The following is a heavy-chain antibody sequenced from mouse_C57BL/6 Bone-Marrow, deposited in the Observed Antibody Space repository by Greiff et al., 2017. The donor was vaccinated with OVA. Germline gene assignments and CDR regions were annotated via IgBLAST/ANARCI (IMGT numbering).Heavy chain of an antibody. CDR3: AKGGRRFAD. D-gene: IGHD3-3*01. CDR1: GYSITSDY. CDR2: ISYSGST. Sequence: VQLKESGPGLAKPSQTLSLTCSVTGYSITSDYWHWIRKFPGNKLEYMGDISYSGSTYYNPSLKRRISITRDTSKNQYYLQLNSVTTEDTATYYCAKGGRRFADWGQGTLVTVSA. J-gene: IGHJ3*01. V-gene: IGHV3-8*01.